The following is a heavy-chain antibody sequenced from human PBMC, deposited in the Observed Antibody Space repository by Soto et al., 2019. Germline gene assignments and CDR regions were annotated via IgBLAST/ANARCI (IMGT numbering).Heavy chain of an antibody. CDR3: ARGDPTYYYDSSGYYPGLFDY. Sequence: SVKVSCKASGGTFSSYAISWVRQAPGQGLEWMGGIIPIFGTANYAQKFQGRVTITADESTSTAYMELSSLRSEDTAVYYCARGDPTYYYDSSGYYPGLFDYWGQGTLVTVSS. CDR2: IIPIFGTA. J-gene: IGHJ4*02. CDR1: GGTFSSYA. V-gene: IGHV1-69*13. D-gene: IGHD3-22*01.